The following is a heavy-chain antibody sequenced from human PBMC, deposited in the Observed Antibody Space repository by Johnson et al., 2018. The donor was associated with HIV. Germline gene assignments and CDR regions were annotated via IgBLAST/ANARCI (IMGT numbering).Heavy chain of an antibody. CDR3: ASGDVFDI. Sequence: VQLLESGGGLVQPGGSLRLSCAASGFTFSSHWMHWVRQAPGKGLVWVSGISGSGGPTYYADSVKGRFTISRDNSKNTLYLQMNSLRAEDTAVYYCASGDVFDILGQGTMVTVSS. CDR2: ISGSGGPT. J-gene: IGHJ3*02. CDR1: GFTFSSHW. V-gene: IGHV3-23*01.